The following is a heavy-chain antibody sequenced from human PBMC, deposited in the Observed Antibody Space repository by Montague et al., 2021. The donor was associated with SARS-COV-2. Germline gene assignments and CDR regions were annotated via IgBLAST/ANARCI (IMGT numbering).Heavy chain of an antibody. D-gene: IGHD5-12*01. Sequence: SETLSLTCTVSGASVRTYYWSWIRQSAGKKLEWMGRLYTSGSTYYNPSSKSRVTMSLDTSKNLFSLNLSSMTAADTAVYYCARDGADYSFAYYHGVDVWGQGIAVTVSS. CDR3: ARDGADYSFAYYHGVDV. CDR1: GASVRTYY. J-gene: IGHJ6*02. CDR2: LYTSGST. V-gene: IGHV4-4*07.